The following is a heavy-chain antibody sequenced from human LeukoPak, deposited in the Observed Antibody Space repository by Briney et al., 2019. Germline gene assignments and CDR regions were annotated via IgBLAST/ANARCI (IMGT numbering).Heavy chain of an antibody. D-gene: IGHD6-19*01. CDR1: GYTFTSYG. V-gene: IGHV1-18*04. Sequence: ASVKVSCKASGYTFTSYGISWVRQAPGQGLEWMGWISAYNGNTNYAQKLQGRVTMTTGTSTSTAYMELRSLRSDDTAVYYCARAGFRAVNDAFDIWGQGTMVTVSS. CDR2: ISAYNGNT. J-gene: IGHJ3*02. CDR3: ARAGFRAVNDAFDI.